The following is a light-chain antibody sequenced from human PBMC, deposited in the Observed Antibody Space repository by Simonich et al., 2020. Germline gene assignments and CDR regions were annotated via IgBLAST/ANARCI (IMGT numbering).Light chain of an antibody. J-gene: IGLJ3*02. Sequence: QSALTQPASVSGSPGQSITISCTGTSSDVGSYNLVSWYQQHPGKAPKLMIYEGSKRTTGVSKRFSGSKSGNTASLTISGLQAEDEADYYCSSYTSSSTLEDWVFGGGTKLTVL. CDR3: SSYTSSSTLEDWV. CDR1: SSDVGSYNL. CDR2: EGS. V-gene: IGLV2-14*02.